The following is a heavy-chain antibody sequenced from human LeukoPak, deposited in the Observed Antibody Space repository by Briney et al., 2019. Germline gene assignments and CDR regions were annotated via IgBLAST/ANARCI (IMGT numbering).Heavy chain of an antibody. V-gene: IGHV3-23*01. J-gene: IGHJ4*02. CDR1: GFTFSSYA. CDR3: ASAYSSSWYPFDY. D-gene: IGHD6-13*01. CDR2: ISGSGGST. Sequence: GGSLRLSCAASGFTFSSYAMSWVRQAPGKGLEWVSAISGSGGSTYYADSVKGRFTISRDNAKNSLYLQMNSLRAEDTAVYYCASAYSSSWYPFDYWGQGTLVTVSS.